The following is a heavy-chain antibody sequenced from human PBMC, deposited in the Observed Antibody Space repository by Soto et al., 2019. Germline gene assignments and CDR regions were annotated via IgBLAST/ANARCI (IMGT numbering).Heavy chain of an antibody. J-gene: IGHJ4*02. CDR1: GASINSYY. CDR2: IYNRGST. Sequence: SETLSLTCTVSGASINSYYWTWIRQSPGKGLEWLGSIYNRGSTYYNPSLVRRVTISTDTAENSFSLTLTSVTTADTAVYFCATGMRFLGPYYFDHWGQGVLVTVSS. V-gene: IGHV4-59*01. D-gene: IGHD3-3*01. CDR3: ATGMRFLGPYYFDH.